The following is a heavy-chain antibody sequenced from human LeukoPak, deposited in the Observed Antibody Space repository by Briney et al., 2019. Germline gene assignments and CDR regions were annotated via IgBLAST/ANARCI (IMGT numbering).Heavy chain of an antibody. CDR3: AKALPRRELVVVHQLEDY. CDR1: GFTFSSYA. D-gene: IGHD2-2*01. CDR2: ISGSGGST. V-gene: IGHV3-23*01. J-gene: IGHJ4*02. Sequence: GGSLRLSCAASGFTFSSYAMSWVRQAPGKGLEWVSAISGSGGSTYYADSVKGRFTISRDNSKNTLYLQMNSLRAEDTAVYYCAKALPRRELVVVHQLEDYWGQGTLVTVSS.